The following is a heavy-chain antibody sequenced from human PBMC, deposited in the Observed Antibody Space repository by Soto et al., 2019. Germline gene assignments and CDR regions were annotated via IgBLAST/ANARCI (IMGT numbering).Heavy chain of an antibody. V-gene: IGHV3-49*03. D-gene: IGHD5-18*01. J-gene: IGHJ4*02. CDR3: TRGRDTAMVTRPIDY. Sequence: GGSLRLSCTASGFTFGGYAMSWFRQAPGKGLEWVGFIRSKAYGGTTEYAASVKGRFTISRDDSKSIAYLQMNSLKTEDTAVYYCTRGRDTAMVTRPIDYWGQGALVTVSS. CDR1: GFTFGGYA. CDR2: IRSKAYGGTT.